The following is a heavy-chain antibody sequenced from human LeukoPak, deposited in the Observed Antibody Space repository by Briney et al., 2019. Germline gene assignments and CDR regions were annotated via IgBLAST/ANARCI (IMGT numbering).Heavy chain of an antibody. CDR1: GFTFDDYA. Sequence: PGRSLRPSCAASGFTFDDYAMHWVRQAPGKGLEWVSGISWNSGSIGYADSVKGRFTISRDNAKNSLYLQMNSLRAEDTALYYCAKDIGAGIAAAGPSIYYYYYGMDVWGQGTTVTVSS. V-gene: IGHV3-9*01. D-gene: IGHD6-13*01. J-gene: IGHJ6*02. CDR3: AKDIGAGIAAAGPSIYYYYYGMDV. CDR2: ISWNSGSI.